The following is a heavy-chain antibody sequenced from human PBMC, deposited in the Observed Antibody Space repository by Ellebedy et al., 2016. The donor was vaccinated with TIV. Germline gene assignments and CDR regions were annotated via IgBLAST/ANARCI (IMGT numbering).Heavy chain of an antibody. CDR2: ISGYNGNT. CDR1: GYTFTSYG. Sequence: AASVKVSCKASGYTFTSYGISWVRQAPGKGLEWMGWISGYNGNTNYAQKLQGRVTMTTDTSTSTAYMELRSLRSDDTAVYYWARDRYIKRIAWFDPWGQGTLVTVSS. J-gene: IGHJ5*02. V-gene: IGHV1-18*04. D-gene: IGHD2-2*02. CDR3: ARDRYIKRIAWFDP.